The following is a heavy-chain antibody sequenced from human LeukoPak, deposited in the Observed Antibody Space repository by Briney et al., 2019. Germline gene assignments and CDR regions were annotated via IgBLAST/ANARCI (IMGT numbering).Heavy chain of an antibody. Sequence: SETLSFTCTVSGGSISSYYWSWIRQPPRKGLEWIGYIYYSGSTNYNPSLKSRVTISVDTSKNQFSLRLSSVTAADTAVYYCARVTGYVVEDYFDYWGQGTLVTVSS. CDR1: GGSISSYY. V-gene: IGHV4-59*01. CDR2: IYYSGST. D-gene: IGHD2-15*01. CDR3: ARVTGYVVEDYFDY. J-gene: IGHJ4*02.